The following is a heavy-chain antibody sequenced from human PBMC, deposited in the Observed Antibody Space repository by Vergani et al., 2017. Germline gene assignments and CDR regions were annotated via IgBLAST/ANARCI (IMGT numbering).Heavy chain of an antibody. V-gene: IGHV3-23*01. CDR3: ARDGPFGSSWPRTREGYFDL. Sequence: EVQLLESGGGLVQPGGSLRLSCAASGFTFSSYAMSWVRQAPGKGLEWVSAISGSGGSTYYADSVKGRFTISRDNSKNTLYLQMNSLRAEDTAVYYWARDGPFGSSWPRTREGYFDLWGRGTLVTVSS. CDR2: ISGSGGST. CDR1: GFTFSSYA. D-gene: IGHD6-13*01. J-gene: IGHJ2*01.